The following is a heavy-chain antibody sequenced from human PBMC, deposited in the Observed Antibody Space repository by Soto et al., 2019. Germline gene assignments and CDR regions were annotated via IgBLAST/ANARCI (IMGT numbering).Heavy chain of an antibody. CDR1: GYTFTSYG. Sequence: GASVKVSCKASGYTFTSYGISWVRQAPGQGLEWMGWISAYNGNTNYAQKLQGRVTMTTDTSTSTAYMELRSLRSDDTAVYYCARDQAPYYDFWSGYYFDAFDIWGQGTMVTGSS. J-gene: IGHJ3*02. V-gene: IGHV1-18*01. CDR2: ISAYNGNT. D-gene: IGHD3-3*01. CDR3: ARDQAPYYDFWSGYYFDAFDI.